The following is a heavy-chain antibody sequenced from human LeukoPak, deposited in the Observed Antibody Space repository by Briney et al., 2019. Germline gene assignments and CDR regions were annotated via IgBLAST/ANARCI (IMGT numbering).Heavy chain of an antibody. V-gene: IGHV3-23*01. CDR3: AKDSTGYSSSWYKDWFDP. CDR2: ISGSGGST. CDR1: GFTFSSYA. Sequence: GGSLRLSCAASGFTFSSYAMSWVRQAPGKGLEWVSAISGSGGSTYYADSVKGRFTISRDNSKNTLYLQMNSLRAEDTAVYYCAKDSTGYSSSWYKDWFDPWGQGTLVTVSS. D-gene: IGHD6-13*01. J-gene: IGHJ5*02.